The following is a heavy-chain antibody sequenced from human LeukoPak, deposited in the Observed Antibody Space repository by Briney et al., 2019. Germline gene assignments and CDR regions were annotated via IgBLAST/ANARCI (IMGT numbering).Heavy chain of an antibody. D-gene: IGHD1-26*01. CDR1: GGSISSSSYY. CDR2: IYYSGST. J-gene: IGHJ5*02. V-gene: IGHV4-39*07. CDR3: TTHGDSGTYSP. Sequence: SETLSLTCTVSGGSISSSSYYWGWIRQPPGKGLGWIGSIYYSGSTYYNPSLKSRVTISVDTSKNQFSLKLTSVTAADTAVYYCTTHGDSGTYSPWGQGTLVTVSS.